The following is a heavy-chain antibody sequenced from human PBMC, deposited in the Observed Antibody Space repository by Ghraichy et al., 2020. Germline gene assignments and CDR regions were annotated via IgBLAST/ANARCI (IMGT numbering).Heavy chain of an antibody. CDR3: ARGRIAAQFFDS. CDR2: IYHAGRT. Sequence: SETLYLTCTISGGSIRSGDYYWSWIRQPPGKGLQWIGHIYHAGRTYFNPSLNGRLSLSLDTSEKQSSLNLTSMTAADTAIYYCARGRIAAQFFDSWGQGALVTVSS. D-gene: IGHD2-15*01. CDR1: GGSIRSGDYY. V-gene: IGHV4-30-4*01. J-gene: IGHJ4*02.